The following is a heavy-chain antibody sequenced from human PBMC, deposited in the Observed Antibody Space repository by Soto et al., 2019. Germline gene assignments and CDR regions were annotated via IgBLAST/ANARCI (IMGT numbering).Heavy chain of an antibody. V-gene: IGHV3-21*01. CDR2: ISSSSSYI. D-gene: IGHD1-26*01. Sequence: EVQLVESGGGLVKPGGSLRLSCAASGFTFSSYSMNWVRQAPGKGLEWVSSISSSSSYIYYADSVKGRFTISRDNDKNSLYMQMNSLRAEDTAVYYCAREVGDSYYYYGMDVWGQGTTVTVSS. CDR3: AREVGDSYYYYGMDV. J-gene: IGHJ6*02. CDR1: GFTFSSYS.